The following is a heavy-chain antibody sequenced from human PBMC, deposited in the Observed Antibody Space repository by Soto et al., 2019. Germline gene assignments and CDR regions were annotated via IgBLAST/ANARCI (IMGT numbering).Heavy chain of an antibody. CDR3: ARAITIFGVVSPGDDAFDI. CDR1: GFTFSSYW. CDR2: IKQDGSEK. V-gene: IGHV3-7*01. D-gene: IGHD3-3*01. J-gene: IGHJ3*02. Sequence: EGALRLSCAASGFTFSSYWMSWVRQAPGKGLEWVANIKQDGSEKYYVDSVKGRFTISRDNAKNSLYLQMNSLRAEDTAVYYCARAITIFGVVSPGDDAFDIWGQGTMVTVSS.